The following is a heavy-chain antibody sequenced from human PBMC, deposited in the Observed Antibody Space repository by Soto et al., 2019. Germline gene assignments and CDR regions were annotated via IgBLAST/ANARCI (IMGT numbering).Heavy chain of an antibody. CDR1: GFILSNFG. Sequence: GGSLRLSCAASGFILSNFGMHWVRQAPGKGLEWVAVIWYDGSNEYYADSVKGRFTISKDNSKNTLYLQMNSLRAEDTAVYYCARDDIPGIAVATFGMDVWGPGTTVTVYS. CDR2: IWYDGSNE. CDR3: ARDDIPGIAVATFGMDV. D-gene: IGHD6-19*01. J-gene: IGHJ6*02. V-gene: IGHV3-33*01.